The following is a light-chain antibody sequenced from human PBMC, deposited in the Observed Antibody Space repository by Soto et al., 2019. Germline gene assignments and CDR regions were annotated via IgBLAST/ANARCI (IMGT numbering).Light chain of an antibody. CDR1: QSISSW. Sequence: GDRVSLTCRASQSISSWLAWYQQKPGKAPKPLIYDASSLESGVPSRFSGSGSGTEFTLTISSLQPDDFATYYCQQYNSYPWTLGQGTKVDIK. V-gene: IGKV1-5*01. J-gene: IGKJ1*01. CDR3: QQYNSYPWT. CDR2: DAS.